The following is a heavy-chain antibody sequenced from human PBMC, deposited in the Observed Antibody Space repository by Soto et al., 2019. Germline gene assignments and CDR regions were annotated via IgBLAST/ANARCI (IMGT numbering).Heavy chain of an antibody. CDR1: CGSISSSDYY. Sequence: SETLSLTCSVSCGSISSSDYYWGWVRQPPGKGLEWIGSISFGVTTYYSPSLRSRLTISIDTSNNQFSLKLSSVTAADTAVYYCATSSVSRLLNHWYFDLWGRGTLVTVSS. V-gene: IGHV4-39*01. CDR2: ISFGVTT. J-gene: IGHJ2*01. CDR3: ATSSVSRLLNHWYFDL.